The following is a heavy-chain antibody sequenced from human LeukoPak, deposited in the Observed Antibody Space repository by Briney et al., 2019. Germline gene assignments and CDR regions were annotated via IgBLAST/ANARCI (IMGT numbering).Heavy chain of an antibody. D-gene: IGHD3-10*01. Sequence: EPGGSLRLSCAASGFTFSGYWLSWVRQTPGKGLEWVANIKHDGSEKYYVGSVKGRFTISRDNAKNSLYLQMSSLRAEDTAVYYCARDRGYPSYMDVWGKGTTVTVSS. CDR2: IKHDGSEK. CDR3: ARDRGYPSYMDV. CDR1: GFTFSGYW. V-gene: IGHV3-7*01. J-gene: IGHJ6*03.